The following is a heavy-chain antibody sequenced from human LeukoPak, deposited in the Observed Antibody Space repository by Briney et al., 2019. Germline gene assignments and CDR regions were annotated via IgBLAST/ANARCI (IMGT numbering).Heavy chain of an antibody. D-gene: IGHD3-9*01. J-gene: IGHJ4*02. CDR1: GFTFSNYW. CDR3: TRDLRILTGYDY. V-gene: IGHV3-7*01. CDR2: IKQDGTEK. Sequence: GGSLRLSCAASGFTFSNYWMTWVRQAPGKGLEWVANIKQDGTEKYYVDSVKGRFTISRDNAENSLYLQMNSLRAEDTAVYYCTRDLRILTGYDYWGQGTLVTVSS.